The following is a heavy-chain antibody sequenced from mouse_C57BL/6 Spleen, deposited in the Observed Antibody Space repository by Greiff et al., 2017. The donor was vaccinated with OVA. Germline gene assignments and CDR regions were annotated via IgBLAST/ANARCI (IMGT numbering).Heavy chain of an antibody. Sequence: EVQVVESGGGLVKPGGSLKLSCAASGFTFSDYGMHWVRQAPEKGLEWVAYISSGSSTIYYADTVKGRFTITRDNAKNTLFLQMTSRRSEDTAIYDCARAYRNYGVYFDYWGQGTTLTVSS. CDR2: ISSGSSTI. V-gene: IGHV5-17*01. J-gene: IGHJ2*01. D-gene: IGHD2-5*01. CDR1: GFTFSDYG. CDR3: ARAYRNYGVYFDY.